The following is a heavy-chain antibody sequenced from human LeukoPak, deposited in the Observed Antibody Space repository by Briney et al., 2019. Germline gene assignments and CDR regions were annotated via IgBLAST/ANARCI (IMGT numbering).Heavy chain of an antibody. CDR2: ISSSGSNI. CDR1: GFTFRSYE. CDR3: ARADMATITVDY. J-gene: IGHJ4*02. V-gene: IGHV3-48*03. D-gene: IGHD5-24*01. Sequence: GGSLRLSCAASGFTFRSYEMNWVRQAPGKGLKGVSYISSSGSNIYYADSVKGRFTISRDNAKNSLFLQMNSLRAEDTAVYYCARADMATITVDYWGQGTLVTVS.